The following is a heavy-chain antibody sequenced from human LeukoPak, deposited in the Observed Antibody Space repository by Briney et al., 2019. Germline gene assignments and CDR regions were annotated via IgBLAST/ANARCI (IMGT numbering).Heavy chain of an antibody. D-gene: IGHD3-3*01. J-gene: IGHJ4*02. Sequence: NPSETLSLTCAVYGGSFSGYYWSWIRQPAGKGLEWIGRMYSSGSTSYTPSLQSRVTISLDTSKNQVSLKLSSVTAADTAVYYCARGSFERSGTFDHWGQGTLATVSS. CDR1: GGSFSGYY. CDR3: ARGSFERSGTFDH. V-gene: IGHV4-59*10. CDR2: MYSSGST.